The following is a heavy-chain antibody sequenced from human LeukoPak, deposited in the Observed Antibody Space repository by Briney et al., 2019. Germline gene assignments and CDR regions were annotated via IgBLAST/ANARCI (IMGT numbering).Heavy chain of an antibody. CDR1: GFTFSNAH. J-gene: IGHJ4*02. V-gene: IGHV3-15*01. D-gene: IGHD3-10*01. CDR2: IKSKTDGGAT. CDR3: TTNYYTSGNDD. Sequence: GGSLRLSCAASGFTFSNAHMNWVRQAPGKGLKWVGRIKSKTDGGATDYAAPVKGRFTISRDDSKNRLDLQMNSLKTEDTAVYYCTTNYYTSGNDDWGRGTLVTVSS.